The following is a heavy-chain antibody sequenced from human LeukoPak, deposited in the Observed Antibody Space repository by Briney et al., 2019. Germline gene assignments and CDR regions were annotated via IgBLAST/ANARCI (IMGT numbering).Heavy chain of an antibody. CDR3: ARSSEPIKGYSSSWYRRLCDY. CDR1: GYTFTSYD. V-gene: IGHV1-69*04. J-gene: IGHJ4*02. Sequence: GASVKVSCKASGYTFTSYDISWVRQAPGQGLEWMGRIIPILGIANYAQKFQGRVTITADKSTSTAYMELSSLRSEDTAVYYCARSSEPIKGYSSSWYRRLCDYWGQGTLVTVSS. CDR2: IIPILGIA. D-gene: IGHD6-13*01.